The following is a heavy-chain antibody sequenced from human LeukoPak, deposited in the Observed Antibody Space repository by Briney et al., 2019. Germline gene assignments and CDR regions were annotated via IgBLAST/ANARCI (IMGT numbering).Heavy chain of an antibody. CDR3: ARVLDRRLMWVSDDLYGMDV. J-gene: IGHJ6*02. Sequence: ASVKVSCKASGGTFSSYAISWVRQAPGQGLEWMGGIIPIFGTANYAQKFQGRVTITADESTSTAYMELSSLRSEDTAVYYCARVLDRRLMWVSDDLYGMDVWGQGATVTVSS. V-gene: IGHV1-69*13. D-gene: IGHD3-3*01. CDR1: GGTFSSYA. CDR2: IIPIFGTA.